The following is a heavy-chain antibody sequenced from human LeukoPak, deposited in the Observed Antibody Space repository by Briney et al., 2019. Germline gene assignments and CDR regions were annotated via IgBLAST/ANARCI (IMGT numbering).Heavy chain of an antibody. CDR1: GGSISSSNYY. V-gene: IGHV4-39*01. CDR3: ARTRYYYNSRSYGAPYYFDY. D-gene: IGHD3-10*01. J-gene: IGHJ4*02. CDR2: IYYSGST. Sequence: PSETLSLPCTVSGGSISSSNYYWGWIRQPPGKGLEWIGSIYYSGSTYYNPSLKSRVTISVDTSKNQFSLKLSSVTAADTAVYYCARTRYYYNSRSYGAPYYFDYWGQGTLVTVSS.